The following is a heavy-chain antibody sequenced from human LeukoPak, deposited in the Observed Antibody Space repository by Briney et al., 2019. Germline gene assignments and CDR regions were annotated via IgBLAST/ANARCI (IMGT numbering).Heavy chain of an antibody. CDR1: GGSISSDY. Sequence: SETLSLTCTVSGGSISSDYWSWIRQPPGKGLEWIGYISNSGSTIYDPSLKSRVTISRDTSKNQFSLKLNSVTAADTAVYYCARPLGYCSDSRCPQSWFDPWGQGTLVTVSS. V-gene: IGHV4-59*01. J-gene: IGHJ5*02. D-gene: IGHD2-15*01. CDR3: ARPLGYCSDSRCPQSWFDP. CDR2: ISNSGST.